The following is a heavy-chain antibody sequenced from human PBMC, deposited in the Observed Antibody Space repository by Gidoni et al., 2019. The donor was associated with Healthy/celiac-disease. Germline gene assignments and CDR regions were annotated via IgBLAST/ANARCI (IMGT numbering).Heavy chain of an antibody. D-gene: IGHD3-10*01. CDR3: ARDPGGLLYQEWFGP. V-gene: IGHV1-69*01. CDR2: IIPIFGTA. J-gene: IGHJ5*02. Sequence: KKPGSSVKVSCKASGGTFSSYAISWVRQAPGQGLEWMGGIIPIFGTANYAQKFQGRVTITADESTSTAYMELRSLRSEDTAGDYWARDPGGLLYQEWFGPWGQGTLVTGSS. CDR1: GGTFSSYA.